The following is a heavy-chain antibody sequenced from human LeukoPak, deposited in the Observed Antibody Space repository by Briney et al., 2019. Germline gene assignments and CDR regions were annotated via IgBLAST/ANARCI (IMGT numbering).Heavy chain of an antibody. V-gene: IGHV1-2*02. CDR3: ARDRRKLTSSYYYYYNMDV. D-gene: IGHD1-7*01. Sequence: ASVKVSCKASGYTFTAYYMHWVRQAPGQGLEWMGWINPNSGGTNYAQNFQGRVTMTRGTSITTAYMELSRLKSDDTALYYCARDRRKLTSSYYYYYNMDVWGQGTTVTVSS. CDR1: GYTFTAYY. J-gene: IGHJ6*02. CDR2: INPNSGGT.